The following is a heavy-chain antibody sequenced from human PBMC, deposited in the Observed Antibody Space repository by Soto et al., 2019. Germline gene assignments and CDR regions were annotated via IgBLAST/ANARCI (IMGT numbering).Heavy chain of an antibody. Sequence: SLILACTSSGFTFFDYTISWFRQAPVNWLEWVCFIRNKAYGGTTRYAASVKGRFIISRDDSKSIVFLQMNSLKTEDTALYYCTRDSQWLMKAYGMEVWGQRTTVNVS. J-gene: IGHJ6*02. V-gene: IGHV3-49*03. D-gene: IGHD6-19*01. CDR2: IRNKAYGGTT. CDR1: GFTFFDYT. CDR3: TRDSQWLMKAYGMEV.